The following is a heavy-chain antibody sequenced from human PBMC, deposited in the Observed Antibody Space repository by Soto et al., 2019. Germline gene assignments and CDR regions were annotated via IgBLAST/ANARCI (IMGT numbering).Heavy chain of an antibody. D-gene: IGHD6-19*01. CDR2: IWYDGSNK. CDR1: GSTFSSYG. Sequence: QVQLVESGGGVVQPGRSLRLSCAASGSTFSSYGMHWVRQAPGKGLEWVAVIWYDGSNKYYADSVKGRFTISRDNSKNTLYLQMNSLRAEDTAVYYCARERLGWYLGTMTAFDIWGQGTMVTVSS. V-gene: IGHV3-33*01. J-gene: IGHJ3*02. CDR3: ARERLGWYLGTMTAFDI.